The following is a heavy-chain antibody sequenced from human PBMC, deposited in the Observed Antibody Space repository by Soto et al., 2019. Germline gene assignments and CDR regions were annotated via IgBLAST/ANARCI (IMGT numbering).Heavy chain of an antibody. CDR3: ATSPRFAFDF. CDR1: GGSVSGDKNY. Sequence: QVQLQESGPGLVKPSETLSLICTVSGGSVSGDKNYWSWIRQSPGKGLEWIGYISYSGATNYNPSLTSRLTISFDRSKNQFALKLSSVTASDTALYYCATSPRFAFDFWGQGTTVIVSS. CDR2: ISYSGAT. J-gene: IGHJ3*01. D-gene: IGHD3-16*01. V-gene: IGHV4-61*01.